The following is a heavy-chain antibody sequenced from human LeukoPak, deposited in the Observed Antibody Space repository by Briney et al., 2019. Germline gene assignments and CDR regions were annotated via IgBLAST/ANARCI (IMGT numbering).Heavy chain of an antibody. CDR1: GFTFSSYA. Sequence: GGSLRLSCAASGFTFSSYAMSWVRQAPGKGLEWVSSIPGGGSSTFYAGSVKGRFTISRDNSKNTLYLQMNSLRAEDTAVYYCARDNIRGGKGIAAAGGYYWGQGTLVTVSS. V-gene: IGHV3-23*01. D-gene: IGHD6-13*01. CDR3: ARDNIRGGKGIAAAGGYY. J-gene: IGHJ4*02. CDR2: IPGGGSST.